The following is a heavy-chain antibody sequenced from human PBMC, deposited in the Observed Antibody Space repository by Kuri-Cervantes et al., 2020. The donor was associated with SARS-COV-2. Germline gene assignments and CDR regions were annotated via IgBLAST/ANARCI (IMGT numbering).Heavy chain of an antibody. Sequence: SETLSLTCTVSGGSISSYYWSWIRQPPGKGLEWIGYIYYSGSTNYNPSLKSRVTISVDTSKNQFSLKLSSVTAADTAVYYCARGAVVRGPKYYFDYWGQGTLVNGSS. CDR2: IYYSGST. J-gene: IGHJ4*02. V-gene: IGHV4-59*01. D-gene: IGHD3-10*01. CDR3: ARGAVVRGPKYYFDY. CDR1: GGSISSYY.